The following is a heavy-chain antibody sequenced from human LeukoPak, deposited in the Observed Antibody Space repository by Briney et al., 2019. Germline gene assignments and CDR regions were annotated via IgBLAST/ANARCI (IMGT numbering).Heavy chain of an antibody. J-gene: IGHJ6*02. CDR1: GFSCSSYV. D-gene: IGHD1-26*01. CDR2: LSSNGGET. Sequence: GGSLRLSCAASGFSCSSYVRNWVRQAPAKGLEYVSALSSNGGETYYADSVKGRFTISRDNSKNALYLQMGSLRVEDMAVYYCARGRSPRGYYYGMDVWGQGTTVTVS. V-gene: IGHV3-64*02. CDR3: ARGRSPRGYYYGMDV.